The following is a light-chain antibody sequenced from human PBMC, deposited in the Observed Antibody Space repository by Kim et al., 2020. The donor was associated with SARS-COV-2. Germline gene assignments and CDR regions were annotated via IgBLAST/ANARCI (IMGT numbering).Light chain of an antibody. CDR3: QQYNISPGLT. V-gene: IGKV1-5*03. CDR1: QSIGTW. CDR2: EAS. Sequence: DIQMTQSPSTLSVSVGDRVTITCRASQSIGTWLAWYQQKPGKAPRLLIYEASNLDSGVSSRFSGSGSGTEFTLTISSLQTDDFATYYCQQYNISPGLTFGGGTKLEI. J-gene: IGKJ4*01.